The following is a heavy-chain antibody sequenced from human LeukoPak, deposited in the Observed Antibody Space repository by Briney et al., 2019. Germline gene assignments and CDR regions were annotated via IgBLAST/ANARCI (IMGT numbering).Heavy chain of an antibody. Sequence: GGSLRLSCAASGFTFSSYAMHWVRQAPGKGLEWVAVISYDGSNKYYADSVKGRFTISRGNSKNTLYLQMNSLRAEDTAVYYCARVDSSQGYYYYGMDVWGQGTTVTVSS. CDR2: ISYDGSNK. D-gene: IGHD2-15*01. CDR1: GFTFSSYA. J-gene: IGHJ6*02. CDR3: ARVDSSQGYYYYGMDV. V-gene: IGHV3-30*04.